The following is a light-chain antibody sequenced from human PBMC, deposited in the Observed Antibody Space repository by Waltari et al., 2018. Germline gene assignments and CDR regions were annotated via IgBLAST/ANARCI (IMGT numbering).Light chain of an antibody. V-gene: IGKV3-20*01. Sequence: ETVLTQSPGTLSLSPAERATLSCRASQSISSTYLAWHQQKPGQAPRLLIYGTSSRATGIPDRFSGSGSGTDFTLTISRLEPDDFAVYYCQQYGASRGWTFGQGTKVEVK. J-gene: IGKJ1*01. CDR1: QSISSTY. CDR2: GTS. CDR3: QQYGASRGWT.